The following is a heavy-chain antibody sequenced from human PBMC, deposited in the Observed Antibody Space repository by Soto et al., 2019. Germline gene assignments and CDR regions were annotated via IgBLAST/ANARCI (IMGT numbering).Heavy chain of an antibody. V-gene: IGHV3-7*01. CDR1: GFTFSRHW. D-gene: IGHD4-17*01. J-gene: IGHJ4*02. CDR3: ARDTYGDYGQVLDY. Sequence: GGSLRLSCAASGFTFSRHWMTWVRQAPGKGPEYVANIKEDGSQKYYVDSVKGRFTISRDNAKNSVYLQMNSLRAEDTALYYCARDTYGDYGQVLDYWGQGTLVTVSS. CDR2: IKEDGSQK.